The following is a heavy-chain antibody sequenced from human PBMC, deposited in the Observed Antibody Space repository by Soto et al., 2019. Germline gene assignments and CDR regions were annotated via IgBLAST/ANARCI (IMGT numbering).Heavy chain of an antibody. Sequence: QVQLQESGPGLVKPSETLSLTCTVSGGSISSYYWSWIRQPPGKGLEWIGYIYYSGRTNYNPSLKSRVTIAVDTSKNQFSLKLSSVTAADTAVYYCARLRVVVPAAAAAGAFDIWGQGTMVTVSS. D-gene: IGHD2-2*01. V-gene: IGHV4-59*08. CDR2: IYYSGRT. CDR3: ARLRVVVPAAAAAGAFDI. J-gene: IGHJ3*02. CDR1: GGSISSYY.